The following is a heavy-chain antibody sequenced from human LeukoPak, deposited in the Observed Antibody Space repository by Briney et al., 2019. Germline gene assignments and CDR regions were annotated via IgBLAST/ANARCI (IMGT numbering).Heavy chain of an antibody. CDR3: AKVPASRAVAGFDY. CDR2: ICGSGGST. J-gene: IGHJ4*02. CDR1: GFTFSSYA. V-gene: IGHV3-23*01. D-gene: IGHD6-19*01. Sequence: GGSLRLSCAAPGFTFSSYAMRWVRQAPGKGLEWVSAICGSGGSTYYADSVKGRFTISRDNSKNTLYLQMNSMRAEDTAVYYCAKVPASRAVAGFDYWGQGTLVTVSS.